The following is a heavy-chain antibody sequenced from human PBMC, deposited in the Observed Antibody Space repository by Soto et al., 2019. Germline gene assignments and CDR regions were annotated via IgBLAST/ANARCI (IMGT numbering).Heavy chain of an antibody. CDR3: ARMSSSVSPGC. CDR2: INSGGTTK. V-gene: IGHV3-48*01. J-gene: IGHJ4*02. Sequence: GGSLRLSCAASGFTFSAYSMNWVRQAPGKGLEWVSYINSGGTTKYYAGSVKGRFAISRDNAQNSLYLQMNSLRAEDTVIYYCARMSSSVSPGCWGQGTVVTVSS. D-gene: IGHD2-2*01. CDR1: GFTFSAYS.